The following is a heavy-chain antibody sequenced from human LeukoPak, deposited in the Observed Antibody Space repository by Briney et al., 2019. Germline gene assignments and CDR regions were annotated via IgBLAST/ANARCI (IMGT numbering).Heavy chain of an antibody. D-gene: IGHD3-9*01. CDR1: GFTVSSNY. Sequence: GGSLRLSCAASGFTVSSNYMSWVRQAPGRGLEWVSVIYSGGSTYYADSVKGRFTISRDNSKNTLYLQMNSLRAEDTAVYYCAREDILTGFDYWGQGTLVTVSS. CDR2: IYSGGST. CDR3: AREDILTGFDY. J-gene: IGHJ4*02. V-gene: IGHV3-53*01.